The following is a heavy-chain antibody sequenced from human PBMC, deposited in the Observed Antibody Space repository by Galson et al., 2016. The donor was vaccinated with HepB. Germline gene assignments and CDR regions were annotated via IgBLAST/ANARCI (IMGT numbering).Heavy chain of an antibody. D-gene: IGHD3-10*01. J-gene: IGHJ6*02. CDR2: IIPMFGTP. CDR3: ARISRQYYHGPEDYFYGMDV. Sequence: SVKVSCKAAGGTFSSYAFSWVRQAPGQGLEWMGGIIPMFGTPNYAQKFQGKVTITADKSTSTAYMEVSSLRSEDTAVYYCARISRQYYHGPEDYFYGMDVWGQGTTVTVSS. CDR1: GGTFSSYA. V-gene: IGHV1-69*06.